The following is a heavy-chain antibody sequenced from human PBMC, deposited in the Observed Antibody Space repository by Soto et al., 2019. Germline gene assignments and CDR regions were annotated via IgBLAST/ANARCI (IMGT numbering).Heavy chain of an antibody. CDR1: GYTFTSYG. CDR3: ARVDCRRSGGSCYPAIDY. CDR2: ISAYNGNT. J-gene: IGHJ4*02. Sequence: QVQLVQSGAEVKKPGASVKVSCKASGYTFTSYGISWVRQAPGQGLEWMGWISAYNGNTNYAQKLQGRGTMTTDTSTSTAYMELRRLRSDDTAVYYCARVDCRRSGGSCYPAIDYWGQGTLVTVSS. D-gene: IGHD2-15*01. V-gene: IGHV1-18*01.